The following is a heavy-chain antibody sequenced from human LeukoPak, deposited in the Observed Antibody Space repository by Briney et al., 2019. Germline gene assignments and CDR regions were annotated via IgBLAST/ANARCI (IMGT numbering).Heavy chain of an antibody. J-gene: IGHJ6*03. Sequence: ASVKVSCKASGYTFTSYGISWVRQAPGQGLEWMGWINAYNGNTNYAQKLQGRVTMTTDTSTNTAYMELRSLRSDDTAVYYCARARYCSSTSCYRQYYYYMDVWGKGTTVTVSS. V-gene: IGHV1-18*01. CDR1: GYTFTSYG. CDR2: INAYNGNT. D-gene: IGHD2-2*01. CDR3: ARARYCSSTSCYRQYYYYMDV.